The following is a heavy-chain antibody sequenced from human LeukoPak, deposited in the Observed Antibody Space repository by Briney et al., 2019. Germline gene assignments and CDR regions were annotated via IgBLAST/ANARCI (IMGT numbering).Heavy chain of an antibody. D-gene: IGHD5-12*01. J-gene: IGHJ4*02. CDR3: ARTEIVATIPYFDY. CDR1: GFSLNTREMC. V-gene: IGHV2-70*11. CDR2: IDWDDDK. Sequence: QTLTLTCTFSGFSLNTREMCVSWIRQPPGKALEWLARIDWDDDKYYSTSLKTRLTISKDTSKNQVVLTMANMDPVDTATYYCARTEIVATIPYFDYWSQGTLVTVSS.